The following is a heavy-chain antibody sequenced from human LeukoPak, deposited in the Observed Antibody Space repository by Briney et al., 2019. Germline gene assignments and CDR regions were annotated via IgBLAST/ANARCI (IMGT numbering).Heavy chain of an antibody. CDR2: ISYDGSNK. CDR1: GFTFSSYG. D-gene: IGHD3-22*01. J-gene: IGHJ6*02. V-gene: IGHV3-30*18. CDR3: AKDIGSSGYYLYYYYYGMDV. Sequence: GGSLRPSCAASGFTFSSYGMHWVRQAPGKGLEWVAVISYDGSNKYYADSVKGRFTISRDNSKNTLYLQMNSLRAEDTAVYYCAKDIGSSGYYLYYYYYGMDVWGQGTTVTVSS.